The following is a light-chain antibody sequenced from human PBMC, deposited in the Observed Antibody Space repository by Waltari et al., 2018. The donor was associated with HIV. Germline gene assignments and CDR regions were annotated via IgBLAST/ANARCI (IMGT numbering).Light chain of an antibody. CDR1: ISDIGGFDY. J-gene: IGLJ2*01. Sequence: HSALTQPASVSGSPGQSITLSCSGTISDIGGFDYVSWYQQHPGKVPKLIIFEVTNRPSGVSDRFSGSKSGSTASLTISGLQAEDEADYYCSSYTSLSTSVVFGGGTKLTVL. CDR3: SSYTSLSTSVV. V-gene: IGLV2-14*01. CDR2: EVT.